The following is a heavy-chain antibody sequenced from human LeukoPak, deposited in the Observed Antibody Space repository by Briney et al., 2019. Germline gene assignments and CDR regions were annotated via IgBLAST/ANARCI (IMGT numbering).Heavy chain of an antibody. CDR3: VADLPGTNSPYFDY. Sequence: GGSLRLSCAASGFTFNAAWMNWVRQAPGKGLEWVGRIKSKSNSGTTYFAAPVKDRFAISRDDSKHTVNLQMDSLRTEDTGVYYCVADLPGTNSPYFDYWGQGTLVTVSS. CDR1: GFTFNAAW. CDR2: IKSKSNSGTT. J-gene: IGHJ4*02. D-gene: IGHD4/OR15-4a*01. V-gene: IGHV3-15*01.